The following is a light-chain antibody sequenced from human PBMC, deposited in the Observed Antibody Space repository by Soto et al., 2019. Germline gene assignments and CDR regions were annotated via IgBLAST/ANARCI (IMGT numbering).Light chain of an antibody. J-gene: IGLJ2*01. Sequence: QSVLTQPPSVSAAPGQRVSISCSGGSSNIGKSSVSWYQQLPATAPKLLIYDDHQRPSGIPDRFSASKSGTSATLDITGLQPADEADYYCATWDLTLSAGVLFGGGTKVTVL. CDR2: DDH. CDR3: ATWDLTLSAGVL. CDR1: SSNIGKSS. V-gene: IGLV1-51*01.